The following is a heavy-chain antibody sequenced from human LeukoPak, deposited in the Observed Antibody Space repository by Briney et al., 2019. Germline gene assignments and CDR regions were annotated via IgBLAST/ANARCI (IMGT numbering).Heavy chain of an antibody. CDR1: SGSISSGDYY. CDR3: ARESNINNWFDP. V-gene: IGHV4-30-4*01. J-gene: IGHJ5*02. CDR2: IYDSGST. D-gene: IGHD2/OR15-2a*01. Sequence: SQTLSLTCTVSSGSISSGDYYWSWIRQPPGKGLEWIGYIYDSGSTFYNPSLKSRVTMSIDRSNNQFSLKLSSVTAADTAVYYCARESNINNWFDPWGQGTLVTVSS.